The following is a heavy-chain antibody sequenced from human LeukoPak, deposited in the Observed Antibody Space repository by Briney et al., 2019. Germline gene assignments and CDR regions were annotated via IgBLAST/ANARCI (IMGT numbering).Heavy chain of an antibody. CDR1: GGSISSYY. Sequence: SETLSLTCTVSGGSISSYYWSWIRQPPGKGLEWIGYIYYSGSTNYNPSLKSRVTISVDTSKNQFSLKLSSVTAADTAVYYCARVPPRTAMVTGPFDYWGQGTLVTVSS. J-gene: IGHJ4*02. CDR2: IYYSGST. V-gene: IGHV4-59*01. D-gene: IGHD5-18*01. CDR3: ARVPPRTAMVTGPFDY.